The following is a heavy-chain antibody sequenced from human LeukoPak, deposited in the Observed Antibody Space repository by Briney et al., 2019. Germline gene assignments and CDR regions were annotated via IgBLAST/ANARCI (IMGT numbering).Heavy chain of an antibody. CDR2: IKQDRSEK. CDR1: GFTFTNYW. Sequence: GGSLRLSCAASGFTFTNYWMSWVRQAPGKGLELVANIKQDRSEKYYVDSVKGRFTISRDNAKNSLYLQMNSLRAEDTAVYYCARGGRSIDYWGQGTLVTVSS. CDR3: ARGGRSIDY. D-gene: IGHD3-16*01. J-gene: IGHJ4*02. V-gene: IGHV3-7*01.